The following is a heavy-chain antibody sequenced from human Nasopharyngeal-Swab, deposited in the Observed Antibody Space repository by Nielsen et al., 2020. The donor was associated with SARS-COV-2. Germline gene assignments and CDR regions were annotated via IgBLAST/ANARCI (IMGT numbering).Heavy chain of an antibody. CDR1: GFTVSRKY. D-gene: IGHD6-19*01. V-gene: IGHV3-66*01. Sequence: SLKISCAASGFTVSRKYMTWVRQAPGKGLEWVSVFYRGGSTYYAESVKGRFTISRDISKNTLDLQMNSLRVEDTAVYYCATSDWYSFVDSWGQGTLVTVSS. CDR2: FYRGGST. J-gene: IGHJ5*01. CDR3: ATSDWYSFVDS.